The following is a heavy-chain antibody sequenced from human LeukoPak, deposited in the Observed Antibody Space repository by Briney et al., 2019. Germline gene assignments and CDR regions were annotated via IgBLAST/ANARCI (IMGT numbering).Heavy chain of an antibody. CDR2: INHSGST. CDR3: ARDPRVGLYYYYYGMDV. CDR1: GGSISSSNW. Sequence: SETLSLTCAVSGGSISSSNWWSWVRQPPGKGLEWIGEINHSGSTNYNPSLKSQVTISVDTSKNQFSLKLSSVTAADTAVYYCARDPRVGLYYYYYGMDVWGQGTTVTVSS. V-gene: IGHV4-4*02. J-gene: IGHJ6*02.